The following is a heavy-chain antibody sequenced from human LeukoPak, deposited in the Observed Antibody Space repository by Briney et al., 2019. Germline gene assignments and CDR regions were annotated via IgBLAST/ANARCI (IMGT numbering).Heavy chain of an antibody. D-gene: IGHD2-2*01. Sequence: GESLKISCKGFGYSFTSYWIAWVRQMPGKGLEWMGIIYPGDSDTRYSPSFQGQVTISGDKSISTVYLQWSSLKASDTAMYYCARVDLYYSSTSCYSFDYWGQGTLVTVSS. J-gene: IGHJ4*02. CDR1: GYSFTSYW. V-gene: IGHV5-51*01. CDR3: ARVDLYYSSTSCYSFDY. CDR2: IYPGDSDT.